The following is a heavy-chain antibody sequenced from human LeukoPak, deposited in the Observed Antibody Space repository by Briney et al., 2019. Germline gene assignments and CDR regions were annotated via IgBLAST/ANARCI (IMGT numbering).Heavy chain of an antibody. CDR2: INSDGSWT. Sequence: PGGSRRLSCAAPGNYWMHWARQAPGKGLVWVSHINSDGSWTSYADSVKGRCAISKDNAKNPVYLQMNSLRAEDTAVYYCVSFYETYWGRGPLVTVSS. J-gene: IGHJ4*02. V-gene: IGHV3-74*01. CDR1: GNYW. CDR3: VSFYETY. D-gene: IGHD2/OR15-2a*01.